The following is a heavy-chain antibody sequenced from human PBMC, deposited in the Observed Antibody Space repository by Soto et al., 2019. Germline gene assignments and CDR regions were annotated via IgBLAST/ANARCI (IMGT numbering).Heavy chain of an antibody. CDR3: VRADDDHSTGSSLGYFDY. J-gene: IGHJ4*02. Sequence: QVQLVESGGGALQPGRSLRLSCAASGFTFRFFGMHWVRQSPGKGLEWVAVKWWDESKEYYADSVKGRFTISRDNSKNTVYLQMNSLRVEDTALYYCVRADDDHSTGSSLGYFDYWGQGTVVTVSS. D-gene: IGHD3-9*01. V-gene: IGHV3-33*01. CDR2: KWWDESKE. CDR1: GFTFRFFG.